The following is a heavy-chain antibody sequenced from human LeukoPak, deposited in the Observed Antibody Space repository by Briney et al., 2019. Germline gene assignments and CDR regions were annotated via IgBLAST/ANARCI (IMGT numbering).Heavy chain of an antibody. D-gene: IGHD1-26*01. V-gene: IGHV4-39*07. Sequence: PSETLSLTCTVSGGSISSSSYYWGWIRQPPGKGLEWIGSIYYSGSTYYDPSLKSRVTISVDTSKNQFSLKLNSVTAADTAVYYCARRGGSPLGAFDIWGQGTMVTVSS. J-gene: IGHJ3*02. CDR2: IYYSGST. CDR3: ARRGGSPLGAFDI. CDR1: GGSISSSSYY.